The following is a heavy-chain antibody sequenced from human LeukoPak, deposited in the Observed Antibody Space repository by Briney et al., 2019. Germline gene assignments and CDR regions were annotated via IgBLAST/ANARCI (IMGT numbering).Heavy chain of an antibody. CDR1: GFTFSSYG. Sequence: GGSLRLSCAASGFTFSSYGMHWVRQAPGKGLEWVAFIRYDGSNKYYADSVKGRFTISRDNSKNTLYLQMNSLRAEDTAVYYCAKKPRDVYKLDYWGQGTLVTVSS. CDR3: AKKPRDVYKLDY. J-gene: IGHJ4*02. V-gene: IGHV3-30*02. CDR2: IRYDGSNK. D-gene: IGHD5-24*01.